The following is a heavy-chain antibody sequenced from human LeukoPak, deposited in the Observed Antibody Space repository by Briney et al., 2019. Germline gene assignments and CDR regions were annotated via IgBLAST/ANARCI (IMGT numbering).Heavy chain of an antibody. D-gene: IGHD6-19*01. CDR2: ISGSGGST. V-gene: IGHV3-23*01. CDR3: AKDHLPGIVVADRDY. Sequence: GGTLRLSCAASGFTFSRYGMSWVRQAPGKGLEWVSAISGSGGSTHYADSVKGRFTISRDNSKNTLYLQINSLRAEDTAVYYCAKDHLPGIVVADRDYWGQGTLVTVSS. CDR1: GFTFSRYG. J-gene: IGHJ4*02.